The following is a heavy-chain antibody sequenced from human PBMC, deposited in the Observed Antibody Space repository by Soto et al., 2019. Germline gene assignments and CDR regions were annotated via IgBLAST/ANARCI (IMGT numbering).Heavy chain of an antibody. D-gene: IGHD3-10*01. CDR1: GYSPTELS. V-gene: IGHV1-24*01. CDR2: FNPEDGET. Sequence: ASVKVSCKVSGYSPTELSMHWVRQAPGKGLEWMGGFNPEDGETIYAQRLQGRVTMTKDTSTDTAYMELRSLRSDDTAVYYCARALDPYPRVYGPDIDNWFDPWGQGTLVTVSS. J-gene: IGHJ5*02. CDR3: ARALDPYPRVYGPDIDNWFDP.